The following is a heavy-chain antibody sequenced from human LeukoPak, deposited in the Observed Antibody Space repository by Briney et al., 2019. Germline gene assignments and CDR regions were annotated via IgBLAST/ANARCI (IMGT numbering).Heavy chain of an antibody. D-gene: IGHD1-26*01. V-gene: IGHV3-30*04. J-gene: IGHJ4*02. CDR3: ARDVGATGLLYYFDY. CDR1: GFTFSSYA. Sequence: GGSLRLSCAASGFTFSSYAMHWVRQAPGKGLEWVAVISYDGSNKYYADSVKGRFTISRDNSKNTLYLQMNSLRAEDTAVYYCARDVGATGLLYYFDYWGQGTLVTVSS. CDR2: ISYDGSNK.